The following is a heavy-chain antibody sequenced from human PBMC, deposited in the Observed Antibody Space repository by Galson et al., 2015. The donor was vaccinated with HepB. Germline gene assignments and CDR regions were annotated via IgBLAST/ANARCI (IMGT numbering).Heavy chain of an antibody. D-gene: IGHD4-23*01. J-gene: IGHJ4*02. V-gene: IGHV3-30*02. CDR1: GITFNSYG. CDR2: IRYDGSNK. CDR3: AKDHDYGGNSATYDY. Sequence: SLRLSCAASGITFNSYGMHWVRQAPGKGLEWVAFIRYDGSNKYYADSVKGRFTISRDNSKNTLYLQMNSLRAEDTAVYYCAKDHDYGGNSATYDYWGQGTLVTVSS.